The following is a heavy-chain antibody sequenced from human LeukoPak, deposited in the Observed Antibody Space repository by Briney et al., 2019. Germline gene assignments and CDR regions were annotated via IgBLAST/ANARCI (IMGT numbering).Heavy chain of an antibody. CDR2: MYLSGTT. V-gene: IGHV4-4*02. CDR3: ARVSPAMAHDY. CDR1: GDSINSLDL. D-gene: IGHD5-18*01. J-gene: IGHJ4*02. Sequence: PSETLSLTCTVSGDSINSLDLWSWVRQPPGKGLEWIGEMYLSGTTHSNPSVKSRVTISVDKSKNQFSLKLSSVTAADTAVYYCARVSPAMAHDYWGQGTLVTVSS.